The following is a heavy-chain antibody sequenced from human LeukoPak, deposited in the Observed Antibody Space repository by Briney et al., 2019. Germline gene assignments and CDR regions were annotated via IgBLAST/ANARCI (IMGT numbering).Heavy chain of an antibody. J-gene: IGHJ5*02. CDR1: GGSFSGYY. Sequence: SETLSLTCDVYGGSFSGYYWSWIRQPPEKGLEWIGEINHSGSTNYNPSLKSRLTISVDTSKNQFSLKLSSVTAVDTAVYYCARGPRITIFGVAANWFDPWGQGTLVTVSS. CDR3: ARGPRITIFGVAANWFDP. V-gene: IGHV4-34*01. D-gene: IGHD3-3*01. CDR2: INHSGST.